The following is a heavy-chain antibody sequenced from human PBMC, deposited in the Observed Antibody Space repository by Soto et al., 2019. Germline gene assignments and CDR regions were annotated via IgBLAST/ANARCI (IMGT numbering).Heavy chain of an antibody. CDR1: GYTFTSYG. V-gene: IGHV1-18*01. J-gene: IGHJ5*02. Sequence: QVQLVQSGAEVKKPGASVKVSCKASGYTFTSYGISWVRQAPGQGLEWMGRISAYNGNTNYAQKLQGRVTMTTDTSTSTAYMELRSGRSDDTAVYYCARDRGYNWNYGWFDPWGQGTLVTVSS. CDR3: ARDRGYNWNYGWFDP. D-gene: IGHD1-7*01. CDR2: ISAYNGNT.